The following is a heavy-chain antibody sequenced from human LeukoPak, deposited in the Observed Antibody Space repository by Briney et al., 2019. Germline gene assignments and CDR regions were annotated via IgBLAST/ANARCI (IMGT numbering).Heavy chain of an antibody. V-gene: IGHV4-59*01. D-gene: IGHD2-15*01. Sequence: SETLSRTCTVSGGSISSYYWSWIRQPPGQGLEGMGYISDSGSTNYNPFLKSRITISGDTPGNQVSLKLSSVTAADTAVYYCARKISYISVFDYWGQGTLVTVSS. CDR1: GGSISSYY. CDR2: ISDSGST. J-gene: IGHJ4*02. CDR3: ARKISYISVFDY.